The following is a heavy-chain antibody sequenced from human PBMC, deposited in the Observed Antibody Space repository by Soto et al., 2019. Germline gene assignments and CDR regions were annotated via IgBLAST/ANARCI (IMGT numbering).Heavy chain of an antibody. D-gene: IGHD6-6*01. Sequence: GGSLRLSCSASGFTFSSYAMHWVRQAPGKGLEYVSAISSNGGSTYYADSVKGRFTISRNNSKNTLYLQMSRRRAEDTAVYYCVKGGVWGSIAAPVGFDYWGQGTLVTVSS. CDR3: VKGGVWGSIAAPVGFDY. CDR2: ISSNGGST. J-gene: IGHJ4*02. V-gene: IGHV3-64D*08. CDR1: GFTFSSYA.